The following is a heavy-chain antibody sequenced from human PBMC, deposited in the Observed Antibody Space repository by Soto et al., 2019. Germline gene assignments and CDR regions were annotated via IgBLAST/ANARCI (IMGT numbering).Heavy chain of an antibody. J-gene: IGHJ4*02. Sequence: PGGSLRLSCAASGFTFSSYAMSWVRQAPGKGLEWVSAISGSGGSTYYADSVKGRFTISRDNSKNTLYLQMNSLRAEDTAVYYCAKASPSLKYDYVWGSYRPFDYWGQGTLVTVSS. V-gene: IGHV3-23*01. CDR1: GFTFSSYA. CDR3: AKASPSLKYDYVWGSYRPFDY. D-gene: IGHD3-16*02. CDR2: ISGSGGST.